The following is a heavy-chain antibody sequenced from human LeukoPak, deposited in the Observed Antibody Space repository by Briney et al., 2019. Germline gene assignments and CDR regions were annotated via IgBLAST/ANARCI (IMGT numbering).Heavy chain of an antibody. Sequence: SVKVSCKASGGTFSSYAISWVRQAPGQGLEWMGGIIPIFGTANYAQKFQGRVTITTDESTSTAYMELSSLRSEDTAVYYCARDSRIAAAEAFDIWSQGTMVTVSS. CDR1: GGTFSSYA. D-gene: IGHD6-13*01. CDR2: IIPIFGTA. V-gene: IGHV1-69*05. CDR3: ARDSRIAAAEAFDI. J-gene: IGHJ3*02.